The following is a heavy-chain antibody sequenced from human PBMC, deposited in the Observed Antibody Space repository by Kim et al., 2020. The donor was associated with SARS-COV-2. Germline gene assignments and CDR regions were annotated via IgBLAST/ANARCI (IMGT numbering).Heavy chain of an antibody. CDR2: MNPNSGNT. Sequence: ASVKVSCKASGYTFTSYDINWVRQATGQGLEWMGWMNPNSGNTGYAQKFQGRVTMTRSTSISTAYMELSSLRSEDTAVYYCARGARYFDWFSPHYYYYYMDGWGKGTTVTVSS. J-gene: IGHJ6*03. V-gene: IGHV1-8*01. CDR1: GYTFTSYD. CDR3: ARGARYFDWFSPHYYYYYMDG. D-gene: IGHD3-9*01.